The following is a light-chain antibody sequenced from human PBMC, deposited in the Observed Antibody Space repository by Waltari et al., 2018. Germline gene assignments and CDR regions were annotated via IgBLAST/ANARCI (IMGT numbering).Light chain of an antibody. V-gene: IGLV3-1*01. CDR3: QTWDSGTVL. Sequence: SYELIQPASVSVSPGQTASITCSGDKLGDKYACWFQQKPGQSPILVIYQDNKRPSGIPERFSGSNSGVTSTLTISGTQPMDEADYYCQTWDSGTVLFGGGTELTVL. CDR2: QDN. CDR1: KLGDKY. J-gene: IGLJ2*01.